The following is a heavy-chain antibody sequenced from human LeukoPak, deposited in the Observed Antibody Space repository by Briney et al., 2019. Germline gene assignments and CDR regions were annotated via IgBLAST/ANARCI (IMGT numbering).Heavy chain of an antibody. CDR2: IIPIFGTA. J-gene: IGHJ6*04. CDR3: TLGATINPYYYGMDV. D-gene: IGHD5-12*01. V-gene: IGHV1-69*13. CDR1: GGTFSSYA. Sequence: SVKVSCKASGGTFSSYAISWVRQAPGQGLEWMGGIIPIFGTANYAQKFQGRVTITADESTSTAYMELSSLTSEDTAVYYCTLGATINPYYYGMDVWGKGTTVTVSS.